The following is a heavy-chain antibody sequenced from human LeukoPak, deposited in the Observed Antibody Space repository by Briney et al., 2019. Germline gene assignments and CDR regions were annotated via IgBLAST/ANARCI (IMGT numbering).Heavy chain of an antibody. CDR2: ISGSGGST. Sequence: PGGSLRLSCAASGFTFSSYAMSWARQPPGKGREWVSAISGSGGSTYYADSVKGRFTISRDNSKNTLYLQMNSLRAEDTAVYYCAKGLYSSGWYFDYWGQGTLVTVSS. D-gene: IGHD6-19*01. CDR1: GFTFSSYA. V-gene: IGHV3-23*01. J-gene: IGHJ4*02. CDR3: AKGLYSSGWYFDY.